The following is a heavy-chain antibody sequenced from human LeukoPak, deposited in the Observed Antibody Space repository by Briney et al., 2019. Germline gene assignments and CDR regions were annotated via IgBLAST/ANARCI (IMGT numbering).Heavy chain of an antibody. CDR3: ARGRDTAMVPFDY. Sequence: ASVKVSCKASGDTFTIYDINWVRQATGQGLEWMGWMNPNSGDTGYAQKFQGRVTITRNTSISTAYMELSSLRSDDTAVYYCARGRDTAMVPFDYWGQGTLVTVSS. J-gene: IGHJ4*02. D-gene: IGHD5-18*01. CDR2: MNPNSGDT. CDR1: GDTFTIYD. V-gene: IGHV1-8*03.